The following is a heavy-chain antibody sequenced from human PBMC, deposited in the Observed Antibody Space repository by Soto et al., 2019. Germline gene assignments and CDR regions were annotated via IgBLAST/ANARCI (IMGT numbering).Heavy chain of an antibody. CDR2: INHSGST. D-gene: IGHD3-3*01. Sequence: SETLSLTCAVYGGSFSGYYWSWIRQPPGKGLEWIGEINHSGSTNYNPSLKSRVTISVDTSKNQFSLKLSSVTAADTAVYYCARGLQYYDFWSGHNYYYMDVWGKGTTVTVSS. CDR1: GGSFSGYY. CDR3: ARGLQYYDFWSGHNYYYMDV. J-gene: IGHJ6*03. V-gene: IGHV4-34*01.